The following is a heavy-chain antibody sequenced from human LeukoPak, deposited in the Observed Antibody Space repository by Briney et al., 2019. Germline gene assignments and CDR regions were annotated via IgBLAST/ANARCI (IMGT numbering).Heavy chain of an antibody. CDR3: ARDGVGDAFDI. CDR2: IIPILGIA. Sequence: ASAKVSCKASGGTFSSYAISWVRQAPGQGLEWMGRIIPILGIANYAQKFQGRVTITADKSTSTAYMELSSLRSEDTAVYYCARDGVGDAFDIWGQGTMVTVSS. J-gene: IGHJ3*02. CDR1: GGTFSSYA. D-gene: IGHD3-3*01. V-gene: IGHV1-69*04.